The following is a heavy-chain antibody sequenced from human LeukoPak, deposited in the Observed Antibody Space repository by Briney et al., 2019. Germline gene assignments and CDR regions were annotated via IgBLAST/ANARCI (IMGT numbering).Heavy chain of an antibody. V-gene: IGHV3-30*03. CDR2: ISYDGSNN. CDR3: ARDTGPGVTFITVPPGKDY. CDR1: GFTFSDHG. D-gene: IGHD6-19*01. J-gene: IGHJ4*02. Sequence: GGSLRLSCAASGFTFSDHGMHWVRQAPGKGLEWVAFISYDGSNNYYADSVKGRFTISRDNSKNTLVLQTNSLRVEDTAMYYCARDTGPGVTFITVPPGKDYWGQGTLVTVSS.